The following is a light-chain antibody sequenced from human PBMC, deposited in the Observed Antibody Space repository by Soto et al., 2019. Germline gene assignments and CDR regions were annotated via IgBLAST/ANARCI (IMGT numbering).Light chain of an antibody. J-gene: IGLJ1*01. CDR2: NVN. CDR1: SSDVGNYNY. CDR3: SSFTSSTTYV. Sequence: QSALTQSASVSGSPGQSITISCTGTSSDVGNYNYVSWYQQHPGEVPKLIIFNVNNRPSGVSNRFSGSKSGNTASLTISGLEDEDEAYYYCSSFTSSTTYVFGAGTKLTVL. V-gene: IGLV2-14*01.